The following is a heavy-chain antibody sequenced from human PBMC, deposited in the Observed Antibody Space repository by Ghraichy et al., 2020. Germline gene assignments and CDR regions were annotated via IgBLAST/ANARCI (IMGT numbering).Heavy chain of an antibody. Sequence: SETLSLTCSVSGGSIRRNYWSWIRQPPGKGLEWIGYIFYSGTTIYNPVLKSRVTLSVDTSKNQFSLTVWSVNAADTAVYYCARNRGSSSYDYYGMDVWGQGTTVTVSS. J-gene: IGHJ6*02. CDR2: IFYSGTT. CDR3: ARNRGSSSYDYYGMDV. D-gene: IGHD1-14*01. V-gene: IGHV4-59*01. CDR1: GGSIRRNY.